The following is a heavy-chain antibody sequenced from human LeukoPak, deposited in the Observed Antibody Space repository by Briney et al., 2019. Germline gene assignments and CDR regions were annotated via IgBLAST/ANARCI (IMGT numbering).Heavy chain of an antibody. D-gene: IGHD3-22*01. CDR2: ISGSGGST. Sequence: GGSLRLSCAASGFTYSSYAMSWVRQAPGKGLEWVSAISGSGGSTYYADSVKGRFTISRDNSKNTFLQMNSLTTEDTAVYYCAKDRDYYDVSGSPADYWGQGTLVTVSS. J-gene: IGHJ4*02. V-gene: IGHV3-23*01. CDR1: GFTYSSYA. CDR3: AKDRDYYDVSGSPADY.